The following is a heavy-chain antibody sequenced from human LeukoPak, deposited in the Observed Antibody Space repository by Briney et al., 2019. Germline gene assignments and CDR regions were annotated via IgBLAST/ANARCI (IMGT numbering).Heavy chain of an antibody. CDR2: INPSGGST. J-gene: IGHJ4*02. CDR1: GYTFTSHY. D-gene: IGHD2-2*01. CDR3: AREGDIVVVPAAITLSY. Sequence: ASVKVSCKASGYTFTSHYMHWVRQAPGQGLEWMGIINPSGGSTSYAQKFQGRVTMTRDTSTSTVYMELSSLRSEDTAVYYCAREGDIVVVPAAITLSYWGQGTLVTVSS. V-gene: IGHV1-46*01.